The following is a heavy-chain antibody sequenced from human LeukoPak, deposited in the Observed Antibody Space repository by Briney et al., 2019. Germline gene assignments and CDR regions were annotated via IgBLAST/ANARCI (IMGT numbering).Heavy chain of an antibody. CDR2: ISYGGSNK. CDR1: GFTFSSYA. Sequence: GRSLRLSCAASGFTFSSYATHWVRQSPGKGLVWVAVISYGGSNKDYADSVKGRFTISRDNSKNTLYLQMNSLRAEDTAVYYCARDSRRYCSGGSCYATPFDYWGQGTLVTVSS. D-gene: IGHD2-15*01. J-gene: IGHJ4*02. V-gene: IGHV3-30-3*01. CDR3: ARDSRRYCSGGSCYATPFDY.